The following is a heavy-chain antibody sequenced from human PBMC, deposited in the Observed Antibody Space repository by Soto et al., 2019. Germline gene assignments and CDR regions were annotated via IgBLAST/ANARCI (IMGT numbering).Heavy chain of an antibody. CDR3: ATRPPGANFFAVFDY. D-gene: IGHD1-7*01. V-gene: IGHV4-30-4*01. CDR1: GGSISSGDYY. CDR2: IYYSGST. J-gene: IGHJ4*02. Sequence: SETLSLTCTVSGGSISSGDYYWSWIRQPPGKGLEWIGYIYYSGSTYYNPSLKSRVTISLDTSKNHFSLKLNAVTAADTAIYYCATRPPGANFFAVFDYWSQGTLVTVSS.